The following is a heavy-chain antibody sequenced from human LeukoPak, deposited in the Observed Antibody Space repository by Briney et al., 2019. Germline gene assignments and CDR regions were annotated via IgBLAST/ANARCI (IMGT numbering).Heavy chain of an antibody. CDR3: TRDLEY. J-gene: IGHJ4*02. V-gene: IGHV3-48*01. CDR1: GFTFTAYT. Sequence: GGSLRLSCSASGFTFTAYTMNWVRQAPGKGPEWVSYIDYGGSVTHYADSVKGRFAISRDNAENSLYLQMNSLRVEDTAVYYCTRDLEYWSQGVQVTVSS. CDR2: IDYGGSVT.